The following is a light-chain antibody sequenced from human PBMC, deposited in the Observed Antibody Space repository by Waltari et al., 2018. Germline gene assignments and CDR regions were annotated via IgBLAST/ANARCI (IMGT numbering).Light chain of an antibody. J-gene: IGLJ2*01. CDR3: QSYDSISQDVI. V-gene: IGLV6-57*03. CDR2: EYD. Sequence: FMLTQSRSVSDSPGKTITISCTRRRGSINSNYKQWYQQRPGSAPTPVIYEYDQRPSGVPDRFSGSLDFSSNSASLTISGLQTEDEADYFCQSYDSISQDVIFGGGTRLTVL. CDR1: RGSINSNY.